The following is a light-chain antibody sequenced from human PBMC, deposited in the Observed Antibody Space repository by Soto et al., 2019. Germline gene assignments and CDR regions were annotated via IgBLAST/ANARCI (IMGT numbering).Light chain of an antibody. CDR2: DVT. J-gene: IGLJ1*01. CDR1: SSDVGGYNF. Sequence: QSALTQPASVSGSPGQSITISCTGTSSDVGGYNFVSWYQQHPDKAPKLMIYDVTNRPSGVSNRFSGSKSGNTASLTISGLQAEDEADYYCSSYTSINTYVFGTGTKDTVL. CDR3: SSYTSINTYV. V-gene: IGLV2-14*01.